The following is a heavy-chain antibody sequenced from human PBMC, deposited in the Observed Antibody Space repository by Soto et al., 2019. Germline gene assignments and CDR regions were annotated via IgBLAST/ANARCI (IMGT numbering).Heavy chain of an antibody. Sequence: SLRLSCAASGFTFSYDTVHWVRRAPGKGLEWVSSISGIRDYIRYADSVKGRFTISRDNAKTSLYLQMNSLTAEDTAVYYCAREGVHNYNEYYFDYWGQGTLVTVSS. V-gene: IGHV3-21*06. CDR2: ISGIRDYI. D-gene: IGHD3-22*01. J-gene: IGHJ4*02. CDR3: AREGVHNYNEYYFDY. CDR1: GFTFSYDT.